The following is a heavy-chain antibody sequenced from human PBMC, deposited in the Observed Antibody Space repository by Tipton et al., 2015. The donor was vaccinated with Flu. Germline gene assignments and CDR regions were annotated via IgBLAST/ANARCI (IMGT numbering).Heavy chain of an antibody. Sequence: TLSLTCTVSGDSISRGSYYYNWVRQPAGEGLEWIGRIYTNTNTNYNASLKSRVTISIDRSKNQFSLRLTSVTAADAAMYYCARDPTVGAVRGYFDYWGQGTLVTVSS. V-gene: IGHV4-61*02. J-gene: IGHJ4*02. CDR2: IYTNTNT. CDR3: ARDPTVGAVRGYFDY. CDR1: GDSISRGSYY. D-gene: IGHD1-26*01.